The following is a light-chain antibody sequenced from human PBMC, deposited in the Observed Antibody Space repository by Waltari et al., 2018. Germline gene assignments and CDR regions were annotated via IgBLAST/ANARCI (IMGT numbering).Light chain of an antibody. V-gene: IGLV2-14*03. CDR1: SSDIGGSNY. CDR2: DVT. J-gene: IGLJ1*01. Sequence: HSALTQPASVSGSPGQSITIPCTGTSSDIGGSNYVSWYQQHPGEAPKLLIYDVTARPSGVSNLFSGSKSANTASLTISGLQAEDEANYYGSSYTSGSTLYVFGTGTKVSV. CDR3: SSYTSGSTLYV.